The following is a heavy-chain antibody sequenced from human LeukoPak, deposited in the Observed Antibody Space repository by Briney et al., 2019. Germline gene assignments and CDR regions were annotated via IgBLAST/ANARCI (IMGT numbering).Heavy chain of an antibody. D-gene: IGHD3-22*01. CDR1: GGTFSSYA. Sequence: ASVKVSCKASGGTFSSYAISWVRQAPGQGLEWMGGIIPIFGTANYAQKFQGRVTITADKSTSTAYMELSSLRSEDTAVYYCARESYYDSSGYHNWFDPWGQGTLVTVSS. CDR2: IIPIFGTA. J-gene: IGHJ5*02. CDR3: ARESYYDSSGYHNWFDP. V-gene: IGHV1-69*06.